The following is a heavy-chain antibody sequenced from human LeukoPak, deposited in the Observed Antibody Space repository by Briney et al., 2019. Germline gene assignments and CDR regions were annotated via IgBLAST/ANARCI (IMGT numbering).Heavy chain of an antibody. CDR3: AREGIAAAGTRVWFDP. CDR2: INPSGGST. CDR1: GYTFTSYY. V-gene: IGHV1-46*01. Sequence: GASVKVPCKASGYTFTSYYMHWVRQAPGQGLEWMGIINPSGGSTSYAQKFQGRVTMTRDTSISTAYMELSRLRSDDTAVYYCAREGIAAAGTRVWFDPWGQGTLVTVSS. J-gene: IGHJ5*02. D-gene: IGHD6-13*01.